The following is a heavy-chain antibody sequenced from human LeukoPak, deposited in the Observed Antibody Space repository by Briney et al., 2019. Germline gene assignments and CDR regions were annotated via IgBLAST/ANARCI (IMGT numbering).Heavy chain of an antibody. D-gene: IGHD3-10*01. CDR1: IFTFSSYW. CDR3: ARDTRGIFDY. J-gene: IGHJ4*02. V-gene: IGHV3-7*01. Sequence: GGSLRLSCAASIFTFSSYWMSWVRQAPGKGLEWVANIKQDGSEIHYVDSVRGRFTISRDNAKNSLYLQMNSLRVEDTAVYYCARDTRGIFDYWGQGTLVTVSS. CDR2: IKQDGSEI.